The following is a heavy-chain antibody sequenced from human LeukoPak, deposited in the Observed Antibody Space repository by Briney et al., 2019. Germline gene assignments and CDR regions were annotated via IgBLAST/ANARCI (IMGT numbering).Heavy chain of an antibody. CDR2: ISPSGGST. D-gene: IGHD5-24*01. CDR3: ARDNSVRDEAWWFNP. V-gene: IGHV1-46*01. J-gene: IGHJ5*02. CDR1: GYTFTSNY. Sequence: GASVKVSCKAFGYTFTSNYMHWARQAPGQGPEWMGVISPSGGSTTYAQKFQGRVTLTRDMSTSTDYLELSSLRSEDTAVYYCARDNSVRDEAWWFNPRGQGTLVTVSS.